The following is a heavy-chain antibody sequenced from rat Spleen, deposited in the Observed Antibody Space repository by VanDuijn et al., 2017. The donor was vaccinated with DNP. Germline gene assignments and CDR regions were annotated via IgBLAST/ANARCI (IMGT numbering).Heavy chain of an antibody. CDR1: GFTFSNYY. D-gene: IGHD4-3*01. CDR2: ISTGGGST. V-gene: IGHV5-27*01. J-gene: IGHJ1*01. Sequence: EVQLVESDGGLVQPGRSLKLSCAASGFTFSNYYMAWVRQAPTKGLEWVAYISTGGGSTYYRDSVKGRFTISRDNAKSTLYLQMDSQRSEDTATYYCTTSVHNSGHWYFDFWGPGTMVTVSS. CDR3: TTSVHNSGHWYFDF.